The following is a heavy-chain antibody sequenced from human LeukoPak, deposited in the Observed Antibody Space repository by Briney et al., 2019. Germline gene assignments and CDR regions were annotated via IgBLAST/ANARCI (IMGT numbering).Heavy chain of an antibody. J-gene: IGHJ4*02. D-gene: IGHD3-10*01. CDR3: ARMSSPLWFGELFHYFDY. CDR2: ISAYNGNR. CDR1: GYTFTSYG. V-gene: IGHV1-18*01. Sequence: ASVKVSCKASGYTFTSYGISWVRQAPGQGLEWMGWISAYNGNRNYAQKLQGRVTMTTDTSTSTAYMELRSLRSDDTAVYYCARMSSPLWFGELFHYFDYWGQGTLVTVSS.